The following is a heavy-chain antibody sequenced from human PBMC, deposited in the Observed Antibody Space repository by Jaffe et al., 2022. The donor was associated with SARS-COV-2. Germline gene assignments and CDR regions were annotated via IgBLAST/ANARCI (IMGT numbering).Heavy chain of an antibody. V-gene: IGHV3-23*01. CDR2: MNCCDGST. CDR1: GFSFSTYA. J-gene: IGHJ4*02. Sequence: EVQLLESGGGLVQPGGSLRLSCAASGFSFSTYAMNWVRQAPGKGLEWVSAMNCCDGSTYYADSVQGRFTISRDNSKNTLYLQMNYLTAEDTAVYYCATGNSGWYWGQGTLVTVSS. D-gene: IGHD6-19*01. CDR3: ATGNSGWY.